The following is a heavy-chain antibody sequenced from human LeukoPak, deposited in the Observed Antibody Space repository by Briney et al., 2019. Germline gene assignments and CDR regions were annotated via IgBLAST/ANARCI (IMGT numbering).Heavy chain of an antibody. V-gene: IGHV5-51*01. Sequence: GESLKISCKGSGYSFTSYWIGWVRQMPGKGLEWMGIIYPGDSDTRYSPSFQGQVTISADKSISTAYLQWSSLKASDTATYYCARYSSSRYNWFDPWGQGTLVTVFS. CDR3: ARYSSSRYNWFDP. CDR1: GYSFTSYW. CDR2: IYPGDSDT. D-gene: IGHD6-13*01. J-gene: IGHJ5*02.